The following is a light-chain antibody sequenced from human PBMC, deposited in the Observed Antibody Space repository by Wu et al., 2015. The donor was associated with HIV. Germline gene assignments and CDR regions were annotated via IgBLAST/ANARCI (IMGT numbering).Light chain of an antibody. CDR2: AAS. V-gene: IGKV1-27*01. CDR1: QNINKY. CDR3: QKYNTAPWT. Sequence: DIQMTQSPSSLSASVGDRVTMTCRASQNINKYLHWYQQKPGKAPKALIYAASTLQSGVPSRFTGRGSGTNFTLTISSLQPEDVATYYCQKYNTAPWTFGQGTKVEIK. J-gene: IGKJ1*01.